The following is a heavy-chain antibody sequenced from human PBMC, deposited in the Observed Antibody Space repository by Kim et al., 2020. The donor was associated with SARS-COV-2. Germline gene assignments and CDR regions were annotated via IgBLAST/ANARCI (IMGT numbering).Heavy chain of an antibody. Sequence: SVKVSCKASGGTFTSYAISWVRQAPGQGLEWMGGIIPILGTANYAQKFKGRVTITADEPTNTAYMELTSLSSEDTALYYCARDPRSRKFGELLVNYYGMDVWGQGTTVTVSS. CDR3: ARDPRSRKFGELLVNYYGMDV. CDR2: IIPILGTA. V-gene: IGHV1-69*13. CDR1: GGTFTSYA. J-gene: IGHJ6*02. D-gene: IGHD3-10*01.